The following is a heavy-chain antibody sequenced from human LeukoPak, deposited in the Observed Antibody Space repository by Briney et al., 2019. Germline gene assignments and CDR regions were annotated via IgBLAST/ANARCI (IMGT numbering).Heavy chain of an antibody. Sequence: PSQTLSLTCTVSGGSISSGSYYWSWIRQPAGKGLEWIGRIYTSGSTNYNPSLKSRVTISVDTSKNLFSLKLSSVTAADTAVYYCARDRGNWNYLGYFVYWGQGTLVTVSS. D-gene: IGHD1-7*01. CDR2: IYTSGST. J-gene: IGHJ4*02. V-gene: IGHV4-61*02. CDR1: GGSISSGSYY. CDR3: ARDRGNWNYLGYFVY.